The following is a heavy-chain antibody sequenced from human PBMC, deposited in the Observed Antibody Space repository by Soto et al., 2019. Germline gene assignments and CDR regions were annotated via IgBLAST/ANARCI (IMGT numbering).Heavy chain of an antibody. CDR1: GYTFTSYG. V-gene: IGHV1-18*01. CDR2: ISAYNGNT. Sequence: ASVKVSCKASGYTFTSYGISWVRQAPGQGLEWMGWISAYNGNTNYAQKLQGRVTMTTDTSTSTAYMELRSLRSDDTAVYYCAREGYCSSTSCYKYYYYGIDVWGQGTTVTVSS. CDR3: AREGYCSSTSCYKYYYYGIDV. D-gene: IGHD2-2*02. J-gene: IGHJ6*02.